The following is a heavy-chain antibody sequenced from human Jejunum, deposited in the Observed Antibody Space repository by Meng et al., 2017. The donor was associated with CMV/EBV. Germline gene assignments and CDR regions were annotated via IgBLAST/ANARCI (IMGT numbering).Heavy chain of an antibody. D-gene: IGHD4-17*01. CDR1: GDSFNSST. CDR3: WRANDYGDPNWFDP. V-gene: IGHV3-21*01. CDR2: VSVSSTYI. J-gene: IGHJ5*02. Sequence: SGDSFNSSTITWVWQRQAKGLERLSYVSVSSTYITYYDSALDRFLIFTDNAKNSVFLQMIRPVAEATTVYYCWRANDYGDPNWFDPWGQGTLVTVSS.